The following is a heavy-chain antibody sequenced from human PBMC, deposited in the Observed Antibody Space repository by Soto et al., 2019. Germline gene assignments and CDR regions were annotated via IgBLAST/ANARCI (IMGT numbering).Heavy chain of an antibody. CDR3: ARAKEYTSSSGMDV. J-gene: IGHJ6*02. CDR2: TYYRSKWYS. CDR1: GDSVSSDSAA. Sequence: SQTLSLTCAISGDSVSSDSAAWNWIRQSPSRGLEWLGRTYYRSKWYSDYSPSVRSRISINPDTCKNQFSLQLNSVTPEDTAVYYCARAKEYTSSSGMDVWGQGTTVTVSS. D-gene: IGHD6-6*01. V-gene: IGHV6-1*01.